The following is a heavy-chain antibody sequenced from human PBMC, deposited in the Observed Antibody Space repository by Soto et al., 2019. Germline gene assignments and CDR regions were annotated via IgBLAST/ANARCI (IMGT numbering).Heavy chain of an antibody. V-gene: IGHV3-30*18. CDR3: AKDGYYYDSSGSDKQEYFQH. CDR2: ISYDGSNK. CDR1: GFTFSSYG. Sequence: GESLKISCAASGFTFSSYGMHWVRQAPGKGLEWVAVISYDGSNKYYADSVKGRFTISRDNSKNTLYLQMNSLRAEDTAVYYCAKDGYYYDSSGSDKQEYFQHWGQGTLVTVSS. J-gene: IGHJ1*01. D-gene: IGHD3-22*01.